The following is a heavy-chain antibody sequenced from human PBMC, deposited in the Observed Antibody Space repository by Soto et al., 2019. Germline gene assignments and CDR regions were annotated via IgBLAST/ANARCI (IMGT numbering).Heavy chain of an antibody. CDR2: ISGSGGST. J-gene: IGHJ4*02. V-gene: IGHV3-23*01. CDR1: GFTFSSYA. Sequence: EVQLLESGGGLVQPGGSLRLSCAASGFTFSSYAMSWVRQAPGKGLVWVSAISGSGGSTYYADSVKGRFTISRDNSKNTLYLQMNSLGAEDTGVYYCAKENGYSSSWFEFDYWGQGTRGTVSS. CDR3: AKENGYSSSWFEFDY. D-gene: IGHD6-13*01.